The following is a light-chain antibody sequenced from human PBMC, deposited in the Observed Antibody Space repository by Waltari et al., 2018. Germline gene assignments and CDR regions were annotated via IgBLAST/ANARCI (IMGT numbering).Light chain of an antibody. CDR3: QQSYITPQT. CDR1: QTISSF. Sequence: DIQMTQSPSSLSASVGDRVVITCRASQTISSFLNWYQHKAGQAPKFLIYAASSLQSGVPSRFSGSRAGTDFTLTISSLQPEDFATYYCQQSYITPQTFGQGTKVEIK. CDR2: AAS. V-gene: IGKV1-39*01. J-gene: IGKJ1*01.